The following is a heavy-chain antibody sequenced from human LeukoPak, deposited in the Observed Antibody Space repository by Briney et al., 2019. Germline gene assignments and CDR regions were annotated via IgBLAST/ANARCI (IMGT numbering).Heavy chain of an antibody. D-gene: IGHD6-19*01. V-gene: IGHV3-23*01. CDR1: GFTFSSYG. CDR3: AKDHLPGIVVADRDY. J-gene: IGHJ4*02. Sequence: GGSLRLSCAASGFTFSSYGMSWVRQAPGKGLEWVSAISGSGSSTYYAASVKGRFTISRDNSKNTLYLQMNSLRAEDTAVFYCAKDHLPGIVVADRDYWGQGTLVTVSS. CDR2: ISGSGSST.